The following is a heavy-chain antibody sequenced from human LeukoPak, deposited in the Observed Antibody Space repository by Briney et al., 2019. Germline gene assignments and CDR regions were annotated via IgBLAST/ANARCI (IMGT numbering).Heavy chain of an antibody. D-gene: IGHD2-21*01. J-gene: IGHJ4*02. Sequence: SETLSLTCTVSGGSISMSSYYWGWIRQPPGKGLEWIGRIYYDGSTYYNPSLKSRFTISVATSKNKCCLKLSSVTAADTAVYYCARHNPGIVVVIARSSGAQTFDYWGQGTLVTVSS. CDR3: ARHNPGIVVVIARSSGAQTFDY. CDR2: IYYDGST. CDR1: GGSISMSSYY. V-gene: IGHV4-39*01.